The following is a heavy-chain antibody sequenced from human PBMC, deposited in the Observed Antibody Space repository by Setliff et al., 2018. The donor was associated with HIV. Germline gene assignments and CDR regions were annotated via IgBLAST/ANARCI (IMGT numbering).Heavy chain of an antibody. J-gene: IGHJ6*02. V-gene: IGHV4-4*02. CDR3: ARHDITLVRGLV. CDR1: GGSISSNW. CDR2: INHSGST. D-gene: IGHD3-10*01. Sequence: PSETLSLTCAVYGGSISSNWWSWVRQPPGKGLEWIGEINHSGSTYYNPSLRSRVTISVDTSKNLFSLKVNSVTAADTAVYYCARHDITLVRGLVWGQGTTVTVSS.